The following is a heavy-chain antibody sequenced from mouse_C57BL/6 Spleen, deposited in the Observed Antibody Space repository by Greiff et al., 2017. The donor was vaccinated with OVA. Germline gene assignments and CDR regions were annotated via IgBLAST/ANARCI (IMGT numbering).Heavy chain of an antibody. J-gene: IGHJ2*01. Sequence: EVQRVESGGGLVKPGGSLKLSCAASGFTFSSYAMSWVRQTPEKRLEWVATISDGGSYTYYPDNVKGRFTISRDNAKNNLYLQMSHLKSEDTAMYYCARDGASHYFDYWGQGTTLTVSS. CDR2: ISDGGSYT. V-gene: IGHV5-4*01. D-gene: IGHD3-1*01. CDR3: ARDGASHYFDY. CDR1: GFTFSSYA.